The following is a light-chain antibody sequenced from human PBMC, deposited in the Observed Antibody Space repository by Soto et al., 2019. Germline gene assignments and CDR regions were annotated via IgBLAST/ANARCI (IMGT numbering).Light chain of an antibody. CDR2: LNT. CDR1: SSNIGRNP. CDR3: AEWDDNVYV. Sequence: QSFLTQPPAASGSPGQRVIISCSGGSSNIGRNPVNWYQKFPGTAPKLLISLNTQRPSGVPDRFSGSKSGTSASLAISGLRSEDEADYYCAEWDDNVYVFGNGTKVAVL. V-gene: IGLV1-44*01. J-gene: IGLJ1*01.